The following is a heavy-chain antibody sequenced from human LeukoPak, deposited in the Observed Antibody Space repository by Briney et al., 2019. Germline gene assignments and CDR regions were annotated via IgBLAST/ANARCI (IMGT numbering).Heavy chain of an antibody. J-gene: IGHJ1*01. Sequence: PSETLSLTCTVSGGSISSSSYYWGWIRQPPGKGLEWIGSIYYSGSTYYNPSLKSRVTISVDTSKNQFSLKLSSVTAADTAVYYCASFSKGRYSSGLYSEYFQHWGQGTLVTVSS. CDR2: IYYSGST. CDR3: ASFSKGRYSSGLYSEYFQH. CDR1: GGSISSSSYY. D-gene: IGHD6-19*01. V-gene: IGHV4-39*07.